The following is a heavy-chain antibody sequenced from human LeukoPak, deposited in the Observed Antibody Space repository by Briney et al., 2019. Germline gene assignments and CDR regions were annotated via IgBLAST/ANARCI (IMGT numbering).Heavy chain of an antibody. J-gene: IGHJ6*02. CDR1: GGSTSRHY. D-gene: IGHD3-9*01. CDR3: ARATAGAIFYYGMDV. V-gene: IGHV4-59*11. CDR2: IYNSGST. Sequence: PSETLSLTCTVSGGSTSRHYWSWIRQPPGKELEWIGCIYNSGSTRYNPSLTSRVTISEDTSKNQFSLRLNSVTAADTAVYFCARATAGAIFYYGMDVWGQRTTVTVSS.